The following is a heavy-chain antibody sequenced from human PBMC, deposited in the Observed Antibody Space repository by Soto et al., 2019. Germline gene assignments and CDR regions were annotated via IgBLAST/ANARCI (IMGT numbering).Heavy chain of an antibody. V-gene: IGHV3-74*01. CDR1: GFIFSNYW. CDR3: VRDRHGDY. CDR2: IDHDGPT. Sequence: EVQLVESGGGLVQPGGSLRLSCAGSGFIFSNYWMHWVRQAPGKGLEWVSRIDHDGPTDYADSVRGRFTISRDNAESTLYLQMNSLRPEDTAVYYCVRDRHGDYWGQGTLVTVSS. J-gene: IGHJ4*02.